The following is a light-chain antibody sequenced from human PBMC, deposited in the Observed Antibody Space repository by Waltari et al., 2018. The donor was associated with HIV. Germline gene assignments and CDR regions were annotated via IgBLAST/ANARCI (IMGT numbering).Light chain of an antibody. V-gene: IGLV2-14*01. CDR2: EVA. CDR3: SSYSRGALL. J-gene: IGLJ2*01. CDR1: TNDIGSSTY. Sequence: QSVLTQPASVSGSPGQSLTLSCTGTTNDIGSSTYVSWYQQSPDKAPKLIIYEVANRPSGISSRFSGSKSGNTASLTISGLQADDEAYYHCSSYSRGALLFGGGTKVTVL.